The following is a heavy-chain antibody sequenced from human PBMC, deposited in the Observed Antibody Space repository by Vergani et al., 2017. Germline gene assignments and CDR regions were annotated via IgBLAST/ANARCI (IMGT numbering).Heavy chain of an antibody. CDR2: ISGSGGST. J-gene: IGHJ4*02. CDR1: GFTFSSYA. Sequence: EVQLLESGGGLVQPGGSLRLSCAASGFTFSSYAMSWVRQAPGKGLEWVSAISGSGGSTYYADSVKGRFTISRDNSKNTLYLQMNSLRAEDTAVYYCAKISSRAGYYDYVWGYFDYWGQGTLVTVSS. V-gene: IGHV3-23*01. CDR3: AKISSRAGYYDYVWGYFDY. D-gene: IGHD3-16*01.